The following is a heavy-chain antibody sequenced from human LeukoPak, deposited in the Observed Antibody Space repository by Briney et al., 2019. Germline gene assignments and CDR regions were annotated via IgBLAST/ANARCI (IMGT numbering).Heavy chain of an antibody. J-gene: IGHJ4*02. Sequence: PGGSLRLSCAASGFTFSSYAMSWVRQAPGKGLEWVSGISSRGGSTYYADSVKGRFTISRDNSKNTLYLQMNSLRAEDTAVYYCAKDHQYCGGDCYSTTTYYFDYWGQGTLVTVSS. CDR2: ISSRGGST. V-gene: IGHV3-23*01. CDR3: AKDHQYCGGDCYSTTTYYFDY. D-gene: IGHD2-21*02. CDR1: GFTFSSYA.